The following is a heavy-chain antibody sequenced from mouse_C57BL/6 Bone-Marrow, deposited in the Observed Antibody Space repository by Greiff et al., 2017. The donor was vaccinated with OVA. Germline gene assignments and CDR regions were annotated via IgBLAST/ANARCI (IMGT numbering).Heavy chain of an antibody. CDR1: GYTFTSYW. CDR3: AMPALLRWGYFDV. V-gene: IGHV1-74*01. Sequence: VQLQQPGAELVKPGASVKVSCKASGYTFTSYWMHWVKQRPGQGLEWIGRIHPSDSDPNYNQKFKGKATLTVDKSSSTAYMQLSSLTSEDSAVYYCAMPALLRWGYFDVWGTGTTVTVSS. J-gene: IGHJ1*03. D-gene: IGHD1-1*01. CDR2: IHPSDSDP.